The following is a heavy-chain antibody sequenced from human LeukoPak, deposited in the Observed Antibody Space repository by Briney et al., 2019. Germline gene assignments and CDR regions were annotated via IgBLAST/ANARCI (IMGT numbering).Heavy chain of an antibody. V-gene: IGHV3-23*01. D-gene: IGHD4-11*01. CDR1: GFTFSSYA. CDR2: ISGSGGST. J-gene: IGHJ4*02. CDR3: AKGRRYTVTTPFDY. Sequence: GGSLRLSCAASGFTFSSYAMSWVRQAPGKGLEWVSAISGSGGSTYYADFVKGRFTISRDNSKNTLYLQMNSLRAEDTAVYYCAKGRRYTVTTPFDYWGQGTLVTVSS.